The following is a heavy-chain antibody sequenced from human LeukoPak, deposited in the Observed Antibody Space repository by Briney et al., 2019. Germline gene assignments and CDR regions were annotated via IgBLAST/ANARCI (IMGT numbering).Heavy chain of an antibody. Sequence: GRSLRLSCAASGFTFDDYAMHWVRQAPGKGLEWVSGISWNSGSIGYADSVKGRFTISRDNAKNSLYLQMNSLRAEDTAVYYCVREGDGYPFDYWGQGTLVTVSS. J-gene: IGHJ4*02. CDR1: GFTFDDYA. CDR2: ISWNSGSI. CDR3: VREGDGYPFDY. D-gene: IGHD5-24*01. V-gene: IGHV3-9*01.